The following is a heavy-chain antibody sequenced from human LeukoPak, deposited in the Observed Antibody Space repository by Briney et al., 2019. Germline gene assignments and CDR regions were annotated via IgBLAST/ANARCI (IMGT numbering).Heavy chain of an antibody. Sequence: GGSLRLSCAASGFTFSSYSMNWVRQAPGKGLEWVSSISSSGSYIYYADSVKGRFTISRDNAENTLYLQMNSLRVEDTAVYYCVRSAFHAGSGNYYDYWGQGTLVTVSS. V-gene: IGHV3-21*01. CDR3: VRSAFHAGSGNYYDY. CDR2: ISSSGSYI. CDR1: GFTFSSYS. D-gene: IGHD3-22*01. J-gene: IGHJ4*02.